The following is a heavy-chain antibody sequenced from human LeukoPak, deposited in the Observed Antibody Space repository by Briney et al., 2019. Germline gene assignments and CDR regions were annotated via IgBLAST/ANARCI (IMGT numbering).Heavy chain of an antibody. CDR2: IYPGDSDT. Sequence: GESLKISCKGSGYSFPSYWIGWVRQMPGKGLEWMVIIYPGDSDTRYSPSFQGQVTISADKSITTAYLQWSSLKASDTAMYYCARPRSGDYSDPHYFDYWGQGTLVTVSS. V-gene: IGHV5-51*01. CDR1: GYSFPSYW. D-gene: IGHD4-17*01. J-gene: IGHJ4*02. CDR3: ARPRSGDYSDPHYFDY.